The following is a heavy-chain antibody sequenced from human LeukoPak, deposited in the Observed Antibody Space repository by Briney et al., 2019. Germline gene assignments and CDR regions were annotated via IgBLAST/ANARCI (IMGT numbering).Heavy chain of an antibody. CDR2: VHYTRSYSGTT. CDR3: ARGRRYPYGSGSAYFAY. Sequence: SETLSLTCTVSSGSIGSDALYWGWIRQSPGKGLEWIGSVHYTRSYSGTTYYNPSLESRVTVSTDRSKTLCSLKLSSVTAADTAVYYCARGRRYPYGSGSAYFAYWGQGTLVTVSS. J-gene: IGHJ4*02. CDR1: SGSIGSDALY. D-gene: IGHD3-10*01. V-gene: IGHV4-39*07.